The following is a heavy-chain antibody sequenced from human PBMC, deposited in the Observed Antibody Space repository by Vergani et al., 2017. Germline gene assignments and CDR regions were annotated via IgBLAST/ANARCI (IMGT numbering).Heavy chain of an antibody. Sequence: QVQLQQWGAGLLKPSETLSLTCAVYGGSFSGYYWSWTRQPPGKGLEWIGEINHSGSTNYNPSLKSRVTISVDTSKNQFSLKLSSVTAADTAVYYCARGRGSSWSGIDYWGQGTLVTVSS. J-gene: IGHJ4*02. D-gene: IGHD6-13*01. CDR3: ARGRGSSWSGIDY. CDR1: GGSFSGYY. CDR2: INHSGST. V-gene: IGHV4-34*01.